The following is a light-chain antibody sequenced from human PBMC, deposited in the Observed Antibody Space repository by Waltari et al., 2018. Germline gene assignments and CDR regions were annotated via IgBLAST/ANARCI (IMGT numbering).Light chain of an antibody. J-gene: IGLJ2*01. CDR3: CSYRGNSTFV. CDR2: EGV. CDR1: TNNIGTYNL. Sequence: QTALTQPASVSGSPGQSTTISCAGATNNIGTYNLVPWYQQPPDKAPKLIIFEGVKRPSGVSNRFSGSKSGNTASLTISGLQTEDEADYYCCSYRGNSTFVFGGGTKLTVL. V-gene: IGLV2-23*03.